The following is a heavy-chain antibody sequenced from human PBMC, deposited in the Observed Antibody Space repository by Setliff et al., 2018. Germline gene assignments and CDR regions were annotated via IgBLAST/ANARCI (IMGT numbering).Heavy chain of an antibody. CDR2: INSNSGST. CDR3: AREVPGYSGALDF. V-gene: IGHV1-2*02. J-gene: IGHJ5*01. Sequence: ASVKVSCKASGYTFTSFFHQWVRQAPGQGLEWLGWINSNSGSTTYAQKFQGRVTMTRDTSINTVYMELRSLTSDDSAVYYCAREVPGYSGALDFWGRGTLVTVSS. CDR1: GYTFTSFF. D-gene: IGHD5-12*01.